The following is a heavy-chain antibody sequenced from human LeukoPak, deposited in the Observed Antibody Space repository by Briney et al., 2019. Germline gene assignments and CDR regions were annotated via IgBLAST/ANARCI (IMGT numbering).Heavy chain of an antibody. V-gene: IGHV1-2*02. D-gene: IGHD3-22*01. CDR1: GYTFTGYY. J-gene: IGHJ4*02. CDR3: ASGFDSSGYQYYSYFDY. Sequence: GASVKVSCKASGYTFTGYYMHWVRQAPGQGLEWMGWINPNSGGTNYAQKFQGRVTMTRDTSINTAYMELSRLRSDDTAVYYCASGFDSSGYQYYSYFDYWGQGTLVTASS. CDR2: INPNSGGT.